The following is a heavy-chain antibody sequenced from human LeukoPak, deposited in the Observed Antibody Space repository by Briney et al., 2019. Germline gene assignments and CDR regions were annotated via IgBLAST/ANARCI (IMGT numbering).Heavy chain of an antibody. Sequence: SETLSLTCTVSGGSISSYYWSWIRQPAGKGLEWIGRIYTSGSTNYNPSLKSRVTMSVDTSKNQFSLKLSSVTAADTAVYYCARVGICSSTSCYTHFDYWGQGTLVAVSS. CDR2: IYTSGST. D-gene: IGHD2-2*02. J-gene: IGHJ4*02. V-gene: IGHV4-4*07. CDR1: GGSISSYY. CDR3: ARVGICSSTSCYTHFDY.